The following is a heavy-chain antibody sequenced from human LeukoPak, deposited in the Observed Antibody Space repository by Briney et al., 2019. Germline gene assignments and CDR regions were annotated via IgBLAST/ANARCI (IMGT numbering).Heavy chain of an antibody. D-gene: IGHD6-19*01. V-gene: IGHV4-39*01. CDR1: GGSISSSSYY. CDR3: ARQGGPYSSGWYYFDY. CDR2: IYYSGST. Sequence: SETLSLTCTVSGGSISSSSYYWGWIRQPPGKGLEWIGSIYYSGSTYYNPSLKSRATISVDTSKNQFSLKLSSVTAADTAVYYCARQGGPYSSGWYYFDYWGQGTLVTVSS. J-gene: IGHJ4*02.